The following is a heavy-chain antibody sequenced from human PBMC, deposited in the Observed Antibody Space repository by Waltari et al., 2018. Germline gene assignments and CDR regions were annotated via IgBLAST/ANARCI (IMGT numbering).Heavy chain of an antibody. CDR3: ARDPGYCSGGSCYSGDVSDY. CDR1: GFTVSSNY. Sequence: EVQLVESGGGLIQPGGSLRLSCAASGFTVSSNYMSWVRQAPGKGLEWVSVIYSGGRTYYADSVKGRFTSSRDNSKNTLYLQMNSLRAEDTAVYYCARDPGYCSGGSCYSGDVSDYWGQGTLVTVSS. D-gene: IGHD2-15*01. V-gene: IGHV3-53*01. CDR2: IYSGGRT. J-gene: IGHJ4*02.